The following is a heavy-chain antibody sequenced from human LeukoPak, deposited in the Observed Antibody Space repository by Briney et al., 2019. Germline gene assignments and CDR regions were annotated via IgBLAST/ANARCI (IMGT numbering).Heavy chain of an antibody. J-gene: IGHJ4*02. Sequence: SETLSLTCAVYGESFNNYYWSWIRQPPGKGLEWIGEINHRGRTNYNPSLKSRVTISVDTSKNQFSLRLSSVTAADTAVYYCARGIAPIGYWGQGTLVTVSS. CDR2: INHRGRT. CDR1: GESFNNYY. D-gene: IGHD2-15*01. CDR3: ARGIAPIGY. V-gene: IGHV4-34*01.